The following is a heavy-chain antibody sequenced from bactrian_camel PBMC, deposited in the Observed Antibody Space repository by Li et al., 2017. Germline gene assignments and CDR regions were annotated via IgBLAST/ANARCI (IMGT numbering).Heavy chain of an antibody. CDR3: AAEGPDGGTWYQFGGIRVGFAY. V-gene: IGHV3S67*01. CDR1: EYTYTSFC. J-gene: IGHJ4*01. Sequence: VQLVESGGGSVQAGGSLRLSCVPSEYTYTSFCWAWIRQAPGSEREAVAGIDSDGSTIYADAVTGRFTISEDNNTHTLYLQMNNLKPEDTATYYCAAEGPDGGTWYQFGGIRVGFAYWGQGTQVTVS. D-gene: IGHD1*01. CDR2: IDSDGST.